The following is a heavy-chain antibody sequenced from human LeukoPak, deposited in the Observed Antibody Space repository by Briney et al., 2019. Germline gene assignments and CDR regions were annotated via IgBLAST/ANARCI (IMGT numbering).Heavy chain of an antibody. V-gene: IGHV3-30*02. CDR3: AKNNLLLYFLFDY. D-gene: IGHD2-2*02. J-gene: IGHJ4*02. CDR1: GFTFSSYG. CDR2: IRYDGSNK. Sequence: GGSLRLSCAASGFTFSSYGMHWVRQAPGKGLEWVAFIRYDGSNKYYADSVKGRFTISRDNSKNTLYLQMNSLRAEDTAVYYCAKNNLLLYFLFDYWGQGTLVTVSS.